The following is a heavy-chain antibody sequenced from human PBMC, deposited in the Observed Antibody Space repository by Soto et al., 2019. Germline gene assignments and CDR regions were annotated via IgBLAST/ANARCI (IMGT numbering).Heavy chain of an antibody. CDR1: GGTFSIYA. V-gene: IGHV1-69*13. CDR3: ARKGPSGSGSYPPRYAFDI. D-gene: IGHD3-10*01. CDR2: IIPIFGTA. Sequence: SVKVSCKASGGTFSIYASIWVRQAPGQGLEWMGGIIPIFGTANYAQKFQGRVTITADESTSTAYMELSSLRSEDTAVYYCARKGPSGSGSYPPRYAFDIWGQGTMVTVSS. J-gene: IGHJ3*02.